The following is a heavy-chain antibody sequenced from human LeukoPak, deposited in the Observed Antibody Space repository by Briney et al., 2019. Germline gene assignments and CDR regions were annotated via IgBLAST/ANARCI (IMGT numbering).Heavy chain of an antibody. D-gene: IGHD3-3*01. CDR1: GYTFTSYY. Sequence: ASVKVSCKASGYTFTSYYMHWVRQAPGQGLEWMGIINPSGGSTSYAQEFQGRVTTTRDTSTSTVYMGLSSLRSEDTAVYYCARATGLIFGVVTHIGDYWGQGTLVTVSS. CDR3: ARATGLIFGVVTHIGDY. J-gene: IGHJ4*02. CDR2: INPSGGST. V-gene: IGHV1-46*01.